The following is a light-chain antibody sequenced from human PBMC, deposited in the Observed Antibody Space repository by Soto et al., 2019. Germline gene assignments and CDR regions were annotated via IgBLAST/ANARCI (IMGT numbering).Light chain of an antibody. CDR3: QQYWSTPLT. J-gene: IGKJ4*01. V-gene: IGKV4-1*01. CDR2: WAS. CDR1: QSVLSSSTNKNY. Sequence: DIVMTQSPDSLAVSLGERATINCKSTQSVLSSSTNKNYLAWYQQKPGQPPKLLIYWASTRESWLPDRFSVSGSETDFMLTISRLPAEDVAVYYCQQYWSTPLTFGGGTKVEIK.